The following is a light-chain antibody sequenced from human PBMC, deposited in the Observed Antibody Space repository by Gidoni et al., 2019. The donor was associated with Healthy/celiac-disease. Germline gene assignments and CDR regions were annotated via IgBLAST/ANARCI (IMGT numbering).Light chain of an antibody. CDR1: QSLVYSDRNSY. CDR3: MQGTHWT. CDR2: KVS. J-gene: IGKJ1*01. Sequence: DVVMTQSPLSLPVTLGQPASITCRSSQSLVYSDRNSYLNWFQQRPGQSPRRLIYKVSNRDSGVPDRFSGCGSGTDFTLKISRVEAEDVGVYYCMQGTHWTFGQGTKVEIK. V-gene: IGKV2-30*01.